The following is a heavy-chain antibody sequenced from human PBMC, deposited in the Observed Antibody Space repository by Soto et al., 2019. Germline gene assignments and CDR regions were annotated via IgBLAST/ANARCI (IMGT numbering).Heavy chain of an antibody. Sequence: ASVKVSCKASGYTFTSYYMHWVRQAPGQGLEWMGIISPSSGSTSYAQKLQGRVTMTTDTSTSTAYMELRSLRSDDTAVYYCARDVGGDSRWFDPWGQGTLVTVSS. J-gene: IGHJ5*02. V-gene: IGHV1-46*01. CDR2: ISPSSGST. D-gene: IGHD2-21*01. CDR3: ARDVGGDSRWFDP. CDR1: GYTFTSYY.